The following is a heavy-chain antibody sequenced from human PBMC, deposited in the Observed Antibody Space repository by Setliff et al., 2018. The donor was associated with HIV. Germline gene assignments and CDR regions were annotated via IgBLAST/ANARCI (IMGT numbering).Heavy chain of an antibody. CDR3: ARDPIAVAGTYPADNWFDP. D-gene: IGHD6-19*01. CDR1: GGTFSSYA. V-gene: IGHV1-69*13. CDR2: IIPIFGTA. J-gene: IGHJ5*02. Sequence: SVKVSCKASGGTFSSYAISWVRQAPGQGLEWMGGIIPIFGTANYAQKFQGRVTITADESTSTAYMELSSLRSEDTAVYYCARDPIAVAGTYPADNWFDPWGQGTLFTVSS.